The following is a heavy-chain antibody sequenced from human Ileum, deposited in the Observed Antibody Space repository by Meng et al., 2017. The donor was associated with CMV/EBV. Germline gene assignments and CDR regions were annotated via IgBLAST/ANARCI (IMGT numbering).Heavy chain of an antibody. V-gene: IGHV4-59*01. D-gene: IGHD3-16*01. CDR1: GGSITSYY. CDR3: ARDRGKQGGLDY. Sequence: GSLRLSCNVSGGSITSYYWSWIRQPPGKGLEWIGYIPNTGRTNYNPSLKSRVSISVDTSRNQFSLRLRSVTTAETARYYCARDRGKQGGLDYWGQGTLVTVSS. CDR2: IPNTGRT. J-gene: IGHJ4*02.